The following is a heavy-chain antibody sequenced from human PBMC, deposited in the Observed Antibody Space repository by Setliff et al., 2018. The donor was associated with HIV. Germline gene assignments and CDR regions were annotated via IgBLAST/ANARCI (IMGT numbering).Heavy chain of an antibody. V-gene: IGHV4-4*08. CDR2: IYTSGST. D-gene: IGHD6-6*01. CDR3: AISTRPY. Sequence: PSETLSLTCTVSGGSIRSFFWSWIRQPPGKGLEWIGHIYTSGSTNYNPSLKSRVTISVDTSKNQFSLKLSSVTAADTAVYYCAISTRPYWGQGQWSPSPQ. J-gene: IGHJ4*02. CDR1: GGSIRSFF.